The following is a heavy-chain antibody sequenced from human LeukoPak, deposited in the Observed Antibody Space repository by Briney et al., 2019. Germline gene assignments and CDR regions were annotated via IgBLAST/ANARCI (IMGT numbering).Heavy chain of an antibody. CDR1: GFTFSNSA. J-gene: IGHJ4*02. CDR3: ARDPLRYLRVGHYDY. D-gene: IGHD3-9*01. V-gene: IGHV3-21*01. CDR2: IDYDSSNI. Sequence: PGGSLRLSCAASGFTFSNSAMNWVRQVPGKGLEWVSSIDYDSSNIYYAASVRGRFTISRDNARNSVYLRMNSLRAEDTAVYYCARDPLRYLRVGHYDYWGQGTLVAVSS.